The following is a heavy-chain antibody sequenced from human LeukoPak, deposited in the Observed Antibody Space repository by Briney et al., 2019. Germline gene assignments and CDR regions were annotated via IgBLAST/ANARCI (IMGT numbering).Heavy chain of an antibody. D-gene: IGHD3-22*01. CDR1: GFTFSKYG. Sequence: GGSLRLSCAASGFTFSKYGMHWVRQAPGKGLEWVAFIWYNGRDKYYADSVKGRFTTSRDNSKNTLYLEMNSLRTEDTAVYYCAKESHGYDSSGYSDYWGQGTLVTVSS. CDR2: IWYNGRDK. V-gene: IGHV3-30*02. J-gene: IGHJ4*02. CDR3: AKESHGYDSSGYSDY.